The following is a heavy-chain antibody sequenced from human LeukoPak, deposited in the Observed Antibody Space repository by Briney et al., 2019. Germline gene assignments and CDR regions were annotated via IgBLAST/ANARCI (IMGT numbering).Heavy chain of an antibody. CDR3: VRDCGIPSLSRFCYYALDA. CDR1: GFTFNDYW. J-gene: IGHJ6*04. CDR2: IKQDGSEK. Sequence: GGSLRLSCAASGFTFNDYWMTWVRQAPGKGLEWVAHIKQDGSEKYYVDSLKGRSTISRDNAKNSLFLQMNSLRAEDTAVYYCVRDCGIPSLSRFCYYALDAWGKGPTVPVSS. V-gene: IGHV3-7*03. D-gene: IGHD2-21*01.